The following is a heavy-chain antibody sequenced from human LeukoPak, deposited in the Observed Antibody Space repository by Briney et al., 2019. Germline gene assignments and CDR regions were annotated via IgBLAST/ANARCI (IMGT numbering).Heavy chain of an antibody. CDR1: GGSLSSGSFY. CDR3: AREVYDSSGNAFDI. CDR2: IYNSGST. J-gene: IGHJ3*02. Sequence: PSETLSLTCTVSGGSLSSGSFYWTWIRQPAGKGLELIGRIYNSGSTNYNPSLKSRVTISVDKSKNQFSLKLSSVTAADTAVYYCAREVYDSSGNAFDIWGQGTMVTVSS. D-gene: IGHD3-22*01. V-gene: IGHV4-61*02.